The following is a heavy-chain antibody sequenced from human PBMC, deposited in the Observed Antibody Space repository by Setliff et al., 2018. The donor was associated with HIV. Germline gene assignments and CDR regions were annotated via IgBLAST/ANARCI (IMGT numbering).Heavy chain of an antibody. D-gene: IGHD1-26*01. Sequence: SETLSLTCTVSGGSISSHFWMWIRQPPGKGLEWIGYVHHSGTTNSKPSLRSRVTISVDTSKNQFALKLRSVTAADTAVYYCARDNYRHSSYFDNWGQGKLVTVSS. CDR1: GGSISSHF. CDR2: VHHSGTT. V-gene: IGHV4-59*11. J-gene: IGHJ4*02. CDR3: ARDNYRHSSYFDN.